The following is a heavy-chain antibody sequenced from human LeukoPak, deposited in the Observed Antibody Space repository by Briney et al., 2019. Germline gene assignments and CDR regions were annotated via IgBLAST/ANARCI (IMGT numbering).Heavy chain of an antibody. Sequence: GGSLRLSCAASGFTFNDYGMSWVRQAPGKGLEWVSGINWSGGCTYYADSVKGRFTISRDNSKNTLYLQMNSLKSEDTAVYYCAKGSCSSTSCLKTIWGQGAPVTVSS. CDR3: AKGSCSSTSCLKTI. CDR1: GFTFNDYG. CDR2: INWSGGCT. D-gene: IGHD2-2*01. J-gene: IGHJ4*02. V-gene: IGHV3-20*04.